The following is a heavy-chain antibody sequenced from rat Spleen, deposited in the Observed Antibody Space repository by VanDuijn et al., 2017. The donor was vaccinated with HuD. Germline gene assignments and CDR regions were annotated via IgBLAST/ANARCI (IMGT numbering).Heavy chain of an antibody. CDR2: ISSGGGGT. CDR1: GFTFSTFP. V-gene: IGHV5-46*01. Sequence: EVQLVESGGGLVQPGRSLKLSCAVSGFTFSTFPMAWVRQAPTKGLEWVDSISSGGGGTYYPDSVKGRFTISRDNAKSTLYLQMDSLRSEDTATYYCTRDRILRSTGFDHWGQGVMVTVSS. CDR3: TRDRILRSTGFDH. D-gene: IGHD1-6*01. J-gene: IGHJ2*01.